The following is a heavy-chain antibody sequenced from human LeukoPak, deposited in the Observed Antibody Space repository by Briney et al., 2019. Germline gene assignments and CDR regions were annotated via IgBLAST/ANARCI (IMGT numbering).Heavy chain of an antibody. Sequence: GALRLSCAASGFTFDDYAMHWVRQAPGKGLEWVAVISYDGSNKYYADSVKGRFTISRDNSKNTLYLQMNSLRAEDTAVYYCARESSRDGYWGQGTLVTVSS. D-gene: IGHD2-2*01. CDR2: ISYDGSNK. CDR1: GFTFDDYA. J-gene: IGHJ4*02. CDR3: ARESSRDGY. V-gene: IGHV3-30-3*01.